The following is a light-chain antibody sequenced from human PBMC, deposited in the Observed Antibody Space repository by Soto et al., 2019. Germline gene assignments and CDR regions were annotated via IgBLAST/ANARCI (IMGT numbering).Light chain of an antibody. CDR1: QNVDST. V-gene: IGKV3-15*01. CDR2: SAS. CDR3: QQYNNLPWT. Sequence: ETVMTQSPATLSVSPGERATLSCRASQNVDSTLAWYQQKPGQAPRLLIHSASARAPGFSARFSASGSGTEFTRTISSRQSEDFACYYCQQYNNLPWTFGQGNKVEI. J-gene: IGKJ1*01.